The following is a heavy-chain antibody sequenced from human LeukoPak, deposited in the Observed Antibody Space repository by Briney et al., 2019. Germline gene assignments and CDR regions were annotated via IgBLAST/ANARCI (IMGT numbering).Heavy chain of an antibody. CDR3: ARRGSYSSSTPFDY. CDR1: GGSISSGGYY. V-gene: IGHV4-30-2*01. CDR2: IYHSGST. D-gene: IGHD6-6*01. J-gene: IGHJ4*02. Sequence: SETLSLTCTVSGGSISSGGYYWSWIRQPPGKGLEWIGYIYHSGSTYSNPSLKSRVTISVDTSKNQFSLKLSSVTAADTAVYYCARRGSYSSSTPFDYWGQGTLVTVSS.